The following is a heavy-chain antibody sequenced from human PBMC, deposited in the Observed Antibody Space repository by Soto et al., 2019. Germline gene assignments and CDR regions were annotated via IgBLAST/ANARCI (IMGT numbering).Heavy chain of an antibody. Sequence: QITLKESGPKLVKPTQTLTLTCTFSGFSLNTRGVGVGWIRQPPGKALDWLALIYWDDDKRYNPSLKSRLTXXKDTSKNQVVLTITNMDPVDTATYYCAHNLGWFDPWGQGTLVTVSS. CDR1: GFSLNTRGVG. CDR3: AHNLGWFDP. V-gene: IGHV2-5*02. J-gene: IGHJ5*02. CDR2: IYWDDDK.